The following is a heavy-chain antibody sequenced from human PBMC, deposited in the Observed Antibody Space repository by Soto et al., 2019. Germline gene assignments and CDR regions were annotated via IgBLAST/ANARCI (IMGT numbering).Heavy chain of an antibody. V-gene: IGHV4-34*01. CDR1: GGSFSGYY. Sequence: PSETLSLTCAVYGGSFSGYYWSWIRQPPGKGLEWIGEINHSGSTNYNPSLKSRVTISVDTSKNQFSLKLSSVTAADTAVYYCARPLGSYSSSWSDWGQGTLVTVAS. CDR2: INHSGST. D-gene: IGHD6-13*01. CDR3: ARPLGSYSSSWSD. J-gene: IGHJ4*02.